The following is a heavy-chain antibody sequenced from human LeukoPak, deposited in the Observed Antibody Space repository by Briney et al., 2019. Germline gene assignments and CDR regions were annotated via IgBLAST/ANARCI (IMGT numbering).Heavy chain of an antibody. J-gene: IGHJ4*02. CDR2: MNSGGDT. Sequence: GGSLRLSCVVSGFTVSSDLMSWVRQAPGKGLEWVSAMNSGGDTYYADSVKGRFTISRDNAKNSLYLQMNSLRAEDTAVYYCARDVNFWSGYFDYWAREPWSPSLQ. CDR3: ARDVNFWSGYFDY. V-gene: IGHV3-53*01. CDR1: GFTVSSDL. D-gene: IGHD3-3*01.